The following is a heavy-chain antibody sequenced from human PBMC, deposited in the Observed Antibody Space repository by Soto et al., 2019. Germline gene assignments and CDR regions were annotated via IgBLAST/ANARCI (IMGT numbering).Heavy chain of an antibody. CDR1: GFTFSSYA. J-gene: IGHJ4*02. CDR3: AKVIQLWPGGFDY. CDR2: ISGSGGST. Sequence: PGGSLRLSCAACGFTFSSYAMSWVRQAPGKGLEWVSAISGSGGSTYYADSVKGRFTISRDNSKNTLYLQMNSLRAEDTAVYYCAKVIQLWPGGFDYWGQGTLVTVSS. D-gene: IGHD5-18*01. V-gene: IGHV3-23*01.